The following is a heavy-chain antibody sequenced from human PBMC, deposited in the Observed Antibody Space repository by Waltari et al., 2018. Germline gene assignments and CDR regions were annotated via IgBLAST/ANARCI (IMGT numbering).Heavy chain of an antibody. CDR2: SNPNSGST. J-gene: IGHJ4*02. Sequence: QVQLVQSGAEVKKPGASVKVSCKASGYTFTGYYMHWVRQAPGQGLEWMRRSNPNSGSTNNAEKLQGRITMTRDTSISTAYMELSRLRSDDTAVYYCAREVAPPPFDYWGQGTLVTVSS. D-gene: IGHD5-12*01. CDR3: AREVAPPPFDY. CDR1: GYTFTGYY. V-gene: IGHV1-2*06.